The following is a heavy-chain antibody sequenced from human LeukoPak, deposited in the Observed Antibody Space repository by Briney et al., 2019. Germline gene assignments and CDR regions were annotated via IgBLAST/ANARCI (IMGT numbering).Heavy chain of an antibody. CDR1: GYSISSGYS. Sequence: PSETLSLTCNVSGYSISSGYSWGWIRQPPGKGLEWIGSMYHSGNTYYNPSLKSRVTISVDTSKNQFSLKVRSVTAADTAVYYCARDGYSSGWLEYWGQGTLVTVSS. CDR3: ARDGYSSGWLEY. CDR2: MYHSGNT. V-gene: IGHV4-38-2*02. J-gene: IGHJ4*02. D-gene: IGHD6-19*01.